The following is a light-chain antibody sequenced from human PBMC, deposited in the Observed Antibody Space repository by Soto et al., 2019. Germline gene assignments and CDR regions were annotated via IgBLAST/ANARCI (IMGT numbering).Light chain of an antibody. J-gene: IGKJ4*01. CDR3: QQYNNWPLT. V-gene: IGKV3-15*01. CDR1: QSVSSN. Sequence: EIVMTQSPATLSVSPGERASLSCRASQSVSSNLAWYQQKPGQAPRLLIYGASTRATGIPARLSGSGSGTEFTLTISSLQSEDFAVYCCQQYNNWPLTFGGGTKVDIK. CDR2: GAS.